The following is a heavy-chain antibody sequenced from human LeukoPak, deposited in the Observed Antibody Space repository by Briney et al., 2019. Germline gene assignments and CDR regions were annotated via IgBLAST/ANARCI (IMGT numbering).Heavy chain of an antibody. V-gene: IGHV4-59*01. D-gene: IGHD4/OR15-4a*01. Sequence: SETLSPTCTVSGGSISSYYWSWIRQPPGKGLEWIGYIYYSGSTNYNPSLKSRVTISVDTSKNQFSLKLSSVTAADTAVYYCARDLGTMVLSPWGQGTLVTVSS. CDR1: GGSISSYY. CDR2: IYYSGST. J-gene: IGHJ5*02. CDR3: ARDLGTMVLSP.